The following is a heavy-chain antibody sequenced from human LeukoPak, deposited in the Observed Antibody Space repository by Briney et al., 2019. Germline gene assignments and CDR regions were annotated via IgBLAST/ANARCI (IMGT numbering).Heavy chain of an antibody. CDR3: ARNSAHYDILTGSGFDP. CDR2: INPNSGGT. CDR1: GYTFTGYY. V-gene: IGHV1-2*02. D-gene: IGHD3-9*01. Sequence: ASVKVSCKASGYTFTGYYMHWVRQAPGQGLEWMGWINPNSGGTNYAQKFQGRVTMTRDTSISTAYMELSRLRSDDTAVYYCARNSAHYDILTGSGFDPWGQGTLVTVSS. J-gene: IGHJ5*02.